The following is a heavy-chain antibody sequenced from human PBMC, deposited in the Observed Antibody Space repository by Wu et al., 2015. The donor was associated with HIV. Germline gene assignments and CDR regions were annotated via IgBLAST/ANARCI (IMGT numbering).Heavy chain of an antibody. J-gene: IGHJ4*02. CDR3: ARDTEGYCGGDCPFDY. D-gene: IGHD2-21*01. CDR1: GYTFTSYY. Sequence: QVQLVQSGAEVKKPGASVKVSCKASGYTFTSYYMHWVRQAPGQGLEWMGIINPSGGSTSYAQKFQGRVTMTRDTSTSTVYMELSSLRSEDTAVYYCARDTEGYCGGDCPFDYWGQGTLVTVSS. CDR2: INPSGGST. V-gene: IGHV1-46*03.